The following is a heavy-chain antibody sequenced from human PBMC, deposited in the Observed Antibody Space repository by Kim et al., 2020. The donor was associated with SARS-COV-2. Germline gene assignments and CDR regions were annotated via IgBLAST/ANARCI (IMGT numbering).Heavy chain of an antibody. V-gene: IGHV3-13*04. CDR3: ARGGGGYSWFDP. J-gene: IGHJ5*02. CDR1: GFTFSSYD. CDR2: IGTAGDT. D-gene: IGHD3-16*01. Sequence: GGSLRLSCAASGFTFSSYDMHWVRQATGKGLEWVSAIGTAGDTYYPGSVKGRFTISRENAKNSLYLQMNSLRAGDTAVYYCARGGGGYSWFDPWGQGTLVTVSS.